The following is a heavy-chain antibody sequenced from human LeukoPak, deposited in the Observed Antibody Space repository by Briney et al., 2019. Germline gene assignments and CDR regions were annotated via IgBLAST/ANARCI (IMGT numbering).Heavy chain of an antibody. CDR2: INHSGST. J-gene: IGHJ4*02. Sequence: PETLSPTSAVYGGSFSGYYCSWIRQPPGKGLEWIGEINHSGSTNYNPSLKSRVTISVDTSKNQFSLKLSSVTAADTAVYYCARWEGGSYYNFDYWGQGTMVTVSA. CDR3: ARWEGGSYYNFDY. CDR1: GGSFSGYY. D-gene: IGHD1-26*01. V-gene: IGHV4-34*01.